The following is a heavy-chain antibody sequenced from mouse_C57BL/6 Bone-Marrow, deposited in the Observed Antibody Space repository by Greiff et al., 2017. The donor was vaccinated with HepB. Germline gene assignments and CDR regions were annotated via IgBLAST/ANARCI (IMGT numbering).Heavy chain of an antibody. CDR2: INPSSGYT. CDR3: TRSSITTVVANYFDY. CDR1: GYTFTSYT. J-gene: IGHJ2*01. V-gene: IGHV1-4*01. D-gene: IGHD1-1*01. Sequence: VKLVESGAELARPGASVKMSCKASGYTFTSYTMHWVKQRPGQGLEWIGYINPSSGYTKYNQKFKDKATLTADKSSSTAYMQLSSLTSEDSAVYYCTRSSITTVVANYFDYWGQGTTLTVSS.